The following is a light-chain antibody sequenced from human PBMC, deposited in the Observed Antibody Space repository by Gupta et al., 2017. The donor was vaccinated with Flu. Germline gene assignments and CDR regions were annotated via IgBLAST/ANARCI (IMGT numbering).Light chain of an antibody. Sequence: DIHMTQSPSSLSASVGDRVTITCRASQSINSYLNWYQQKPGKAPKLLIYAASNLQSGVPSRFSGSGSGTDFTLTISSLQPEDFATYYCQQSYTTPQTFGQGTKVEIK. V-gene: IGKV1-39*01. CDR2: AAS. CDR1: QSINSY. J-gene: IGKJ1*01. CDR3: QQSYTTPQT.